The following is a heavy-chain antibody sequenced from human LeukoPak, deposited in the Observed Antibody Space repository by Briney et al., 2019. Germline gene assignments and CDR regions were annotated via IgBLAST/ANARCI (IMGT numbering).Heavy chain of an antibody. V-gene: IGHV4-39*07. J-gene: IGHJ6*02. CDR2: IYYSGST. D-gene: IGHD3-10*01. CDR1: GGSISSSNYY. Sequence: SETLSLTCTVSGGSISSSNYYWGWIRQPPGKGLEWIGSIYYSGSTNYNPSLKSRVTISVDTSKNQFSLKLSSVTAADTALYYCARLCGSGSECHYYNGMDVWGQGTTVTVYS. CDR3: ARLCGSGSECHYYNGMDV.